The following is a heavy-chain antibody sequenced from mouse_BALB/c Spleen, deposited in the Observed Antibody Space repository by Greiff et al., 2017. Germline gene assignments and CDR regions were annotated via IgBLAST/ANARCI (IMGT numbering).Heavy chain of an antibody. Sequence: EVQLQASGPELMKPGASVKISCKASGYSFTSYYMHWVKQSHGKSLEWIGYIDPFNGGTSYNQKFKGKATLTVDKSSSTAYMHLSSLTSEDSAVYYCARGGYGSSIYAMDYWGQGTSVAVSS. D-gene: IGHD1-1*01. CDR2: IDPFNGGT. J-gene: IGHJ4*01. CDR1: GYSFTSYY. V-gene: IGHV1S135*01. CDR3: ARGGYGSSIYAMDY.